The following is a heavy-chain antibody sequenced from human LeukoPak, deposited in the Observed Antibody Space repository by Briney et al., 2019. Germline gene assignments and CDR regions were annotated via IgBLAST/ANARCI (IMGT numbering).Heavy chain of an antibody. CDR2: INPDSGGT. D-gene: IGHD1/OR15-1a*01. V-gene: IGHV1-2*02. Sequence: ASVKVSCKASGYTFTGYYMHWVRQAPGQGLEWMGWINPDSGGTNYAETFQGRVTITADISTSTAYMQLSSLRSEDTAVYYCAREAGIAITGTIWYFDLWGRGTLVTVSS. J-gene: IGHJ2*01. CDR1: GYTFTGYY. CDR3: AREAGIAITGTIWYFDL.